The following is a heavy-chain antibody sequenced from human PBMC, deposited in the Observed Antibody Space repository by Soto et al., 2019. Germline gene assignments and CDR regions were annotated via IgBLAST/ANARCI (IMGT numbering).Heavy chain of an antibody. D-gene: IGHD3-16*02. CDR2: IKQDGSEK. Sequence: GGSLRLSCAASGFTFSSYWMSWVRQAPGKGLEWVANIKQDGSEKYYVDSVKGRFTISRDNAKNSLYLQMNSLRAEDTAVYYCARDGDYIWGSYRSNGEYWFDPWGQGTLVTVSS. V-gene: IGHV3-7*01. CDR1: GFTFSSYW. CDR3: ARDGDYIWGSYRSNGEYWFDP. J-gene: IGHJ5*02.